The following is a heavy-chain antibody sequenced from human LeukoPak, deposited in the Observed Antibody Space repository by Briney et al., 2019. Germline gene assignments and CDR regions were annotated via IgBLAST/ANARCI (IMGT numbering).Heavy chain of an antibody. J-gene: IGHJ4*02. Sequence: PGGSLRLSCAASGFTFSSYAMSWVRQAPGKGLEWIGSIYYSGSTYYNPSLKSRVTISVDTSKNQFSLKLSSVTAADTAVYYCARDAYCSSTSCYDYWGQGTLVTVSS. V-gene: IGHV4-39*07. CDR2: IYYSGST. D-gene: IGHD2-2*01. CDR3: ARDAYCSSTSCYDY. CDR1: GFTFSSYA.